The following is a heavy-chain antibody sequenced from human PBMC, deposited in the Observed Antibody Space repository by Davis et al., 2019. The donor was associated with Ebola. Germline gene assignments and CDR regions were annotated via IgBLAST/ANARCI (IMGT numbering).Heavy chain of an antibody. CDR3: AKESYSSGWFDY. Sequence: GESLKISCTASGFTFSNYAMTWVRQAPGKGLEWVSGIGDSGGNTYYADSVKGRFTISRDNSKNTLYLQMNSLRAEDTAVYYCAKESYSSGWFDYWGQGTLVTVSS. V-gene: IGHV3-23*01. D-gene: IGHD6-19*01. CDR2: IGDSGGNT. CDR1: GFTFSNYA. J-gene: IGHJ4*02.